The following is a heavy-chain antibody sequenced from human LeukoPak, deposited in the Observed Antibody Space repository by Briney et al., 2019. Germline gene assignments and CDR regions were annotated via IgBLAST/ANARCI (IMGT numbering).Heavy chain of an antibody. D-gene: IGHD6-19*01. Sequence: GESLRISCKGSGYSFTSYWISWVRQMPGKGLEWMGRIDPSDSDTNYSPSFQGHVTISADKSISTAYLQWSSLKASDTAMYYCARHIAVAGTGYYYYGMDVWGKGTTVTVSS. CDR2: IDPSDSDT. J-gene: IGHJ6*04. CDR3: ARHIAVAGTGYYYYGMDV. V-gene: IGHV5-10-1*01. CDR1: GYSFTSYW.